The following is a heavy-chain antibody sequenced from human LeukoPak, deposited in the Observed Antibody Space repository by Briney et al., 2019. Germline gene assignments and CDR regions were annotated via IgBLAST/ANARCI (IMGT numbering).Heavy chain of an antibody. D-gene: IGHD2-2*01. V-gene: IGHV3-66*02. CDR3: AKVGCSSTSCYLPYYYYYYMDV. CDR1: GFTVRTNY. CDR2: IYSGGST. Sequence: PGGSLRLSCAASGFTVRTNYMSWVRQAPGKGLEWVSVIYSGGSTYYTDSVKGRFTISRDNSKNTLYLQMNSLRAEDTAVYYCAKVGCSSTSCYLPYYYYYYMDVWGKGTTVTVSS. J-gene: IGHJ6*03.